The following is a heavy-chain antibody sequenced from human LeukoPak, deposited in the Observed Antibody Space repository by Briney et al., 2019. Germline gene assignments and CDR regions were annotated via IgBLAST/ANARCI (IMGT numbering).Heavy chain of an antibody. J-gene: IGHJ6*02. CDR2: INPNSGGT. D-gene: IGHD6-13*01. V-gene: IGHV1-2*02. CDR1: GYTFTSYY. CDR3: ARDAAGYSSSWYSIHYGMDV. Sequence: ASVKVSCKASGYTFTSYYMHWVRQAPGQGLEWMGWINPNSGGTNYAQKFQGRVTMTRDTSISTAYMELSRLRSDDTAVYYCARDAAGYSSSWYSIHYGMDVWGQGTTVTVSS.